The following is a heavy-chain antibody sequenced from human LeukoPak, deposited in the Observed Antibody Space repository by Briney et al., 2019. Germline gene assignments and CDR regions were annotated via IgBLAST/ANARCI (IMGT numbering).Heavy chain of an antibody. Sequence: SETLSLTCTVSGGSISSYYWSWLRQPPGKGLEWIGYIYYSGSTNYNPSLKSRVTISVDTSKNQFSLKLSSVTAADTAVYYCARLPRITIFGVVRGGPFDPWGQGTLVTVSS. D-gene: IGHD3-3*01. CDR1: GGSISSYY. CDR3: ARLPRITIFGVVRGGPFDP. V-gene: IGHV4-59*01. CDR2: IYYSGST. J-gene: IGHJ5*02.